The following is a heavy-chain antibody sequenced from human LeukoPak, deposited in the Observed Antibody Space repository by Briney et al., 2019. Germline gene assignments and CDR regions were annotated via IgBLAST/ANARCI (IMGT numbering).Heavy chain of an antibody. CDR1: GGSFSGYY. Sequence: SETLSLTCAVYGGSFSGYYWSWIRQPAGKGLEWVGEINHSGSTNHNPSLKSRVTISVDTSKNQFSLKLSSVTTADTAVYYCATRYSYGYSGLFDYWGQGTLVTVSS. CDR3: ATRYSYGYSGLFDY. D-gene: IGHD5-18*01. V-gene: IGHV4-34*01. CDR2: INHSGST. J-gene: IGHJ4*02.